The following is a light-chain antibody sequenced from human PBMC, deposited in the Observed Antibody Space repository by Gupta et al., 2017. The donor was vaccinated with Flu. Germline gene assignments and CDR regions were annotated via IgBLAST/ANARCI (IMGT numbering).Light chain of an antibody. CDR1: SSNIGSNN. J-gene: IGLJ1*01. Sequence: QSVLTQPPSTSGTPGQTVTISCSGSSSNIGSNNVNWYQHLPGTAPKLLIYNNDEWPSGVPGRFSGSKSDTSASLAISGLQSEDEADYYCAAWDDTLNGHYVFGTGTKVTVL. V-gene: IGLV1-44*01. CDR3: AAWDDTLNGHYV. CDR2: NND.